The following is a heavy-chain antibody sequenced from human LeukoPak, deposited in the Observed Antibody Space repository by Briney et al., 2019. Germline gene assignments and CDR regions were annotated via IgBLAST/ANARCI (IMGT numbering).Heavy chain of an antibody. J-gene: IGHJ4*02. D-gene: IGHD3-10*01. V-gene: IGHV4-34*01. CDR2: INHSGST. Sequence: PSETLSLTCAVYGVSFSCYYWSWIRQPPGKGLEWIGEINHSGSTNYNPSLKSRVTISVDTCKNQFSLKLSSVTAADTAVYYCARSGPRAFDYWGQGTLVTVSS. CDR3: ARSGPRAFDY. CDR1: GVSFSCYY.